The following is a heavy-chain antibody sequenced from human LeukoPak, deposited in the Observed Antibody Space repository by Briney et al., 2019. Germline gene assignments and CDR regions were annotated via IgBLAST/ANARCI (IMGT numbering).Heavy chain of an antibody. J-gene: IGHJ6*02. CDR3: AGGNTSRARPSNGMDL. V-gene: IGHV3-66*02. Sequence: GGSLRLSCAASGFTVTSVYMTWVRQAPGRGLEWVSVIYRGSSIYYEDPVKGRFNISRNNSKNTLVLQKSSMRVEDTVVYYCAGGNTSRARPSNGMDLWGQGTTVTVSS. CDR1: GFTVTSVY. CDR2: IYRGSSI.